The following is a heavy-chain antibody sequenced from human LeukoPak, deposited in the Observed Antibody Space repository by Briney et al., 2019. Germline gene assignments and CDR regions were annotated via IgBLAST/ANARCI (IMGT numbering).Heavy chain of an antibody. D-gene: IGHD3-10*01. V-gene: IGHV4-39*01. CDR3: ARLDQSYGSGPLNWFDP. Sequence: SETLSLTCTVSGGSISSSSYYWGWIRQPPGKGLEWIGSIYYSGTTFYNPSLKSRVTISVDTSKNQSSLKLSSVTAADTAVYYCARLDQSYGSGPLNWFDPWGQGTLVTVSS. CDR2: IYYSGTT. J-gene: IGHJ5*02. CDR1: GGSISSSSYY.